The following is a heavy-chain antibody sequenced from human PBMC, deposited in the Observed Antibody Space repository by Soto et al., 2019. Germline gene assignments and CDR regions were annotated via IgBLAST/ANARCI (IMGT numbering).Heavy chain of an antibody. D-gene: IGHD3-10*01. CDR3: ATGRVYFGSEY. CDR1: GGSITSYY. V-gene: IGHV4-59*01. CDR2: IYYNGNI. J-gene: IGHJ4*01. Sequence: QVQLQESGPGLVKPLETLSLTCTVPGGSITSYYWSWGRQPPGKGLEWIGYIYYNGNINYNPSLKSRLTTSLDTSKNQFSLRLRSVTAADTAVYYCATGRVYFGSEYWGHGTLVTVSS.